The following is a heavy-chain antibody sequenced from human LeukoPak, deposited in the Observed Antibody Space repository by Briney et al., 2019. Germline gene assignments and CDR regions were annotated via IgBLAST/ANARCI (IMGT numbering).Heavy chain of an antibody. V-gene: IGHV4-61*02. J-gene: IGHJ4*02. CDR2: IYTSGST. CDR3: AREGRDGYNNY. Sequence: SETLSLTFTVSGGSISSGSYYWSWIRQPAGKGLEWIGRIYTSGSTNYNPSLKSRVTISVDTSKNQFSLKLSSVTAADTAVYYCAREGRDGYNNYWGQGTLVTVSS. CDR1: GGSISSGSYY. D-gene: IGHD5-24*01.